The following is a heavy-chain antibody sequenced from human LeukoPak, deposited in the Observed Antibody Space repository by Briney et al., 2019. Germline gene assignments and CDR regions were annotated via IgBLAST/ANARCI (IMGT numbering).Heavy chain of an antibody. Sequence: ASVNVSCKASGYTFTGYYMHWVRQAPGQGLEWMGWINPNSGGTNYAQKFQGRVTMTRDTSISTAYMELSRLRSDDTAVYYCARSLITSYDFWTYYYYMDVWGKGTTVTVSS. CDR1: GYTFTGYY. CDR3: ARSLITSYDFWTYYYYMDV. V-gene: IGHV1-2*02. J-gene: IGHJ6*03. D-gene: IGHD3-3*01. CDR2: INPNSGGT.